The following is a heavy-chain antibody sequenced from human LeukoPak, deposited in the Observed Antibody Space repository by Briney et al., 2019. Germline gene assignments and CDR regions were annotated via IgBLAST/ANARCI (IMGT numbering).Heavy chain of an antibody. D-gene: IGHD1-1*01. Sequence: SETLSLTCTVSGGSISSYYWSWIRQPPGKGLEWIGYIYYSGSTNYNPSLKSRVTISVDTSKNQFSLKMNSVTAADTAVYYCARVSWFPGTSYYYMDVWGKETTVTVSS. V-gene: IGHV4-59*01. CDR1: GGSISSYY. CDR3: ARVSWFPGTSYYYMDV. CDR2: IYYSGST. J-gene: IGHJ6*03.